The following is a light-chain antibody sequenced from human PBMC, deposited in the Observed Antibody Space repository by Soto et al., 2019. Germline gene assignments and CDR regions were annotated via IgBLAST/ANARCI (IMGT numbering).Light chain of an antibody. CDR3: QQYVNLPLT. V-gene: IGKV1-33*01. CDR2: DAS. J-gene: IGKJ4*01. Sequence: DIQMTQSPSSLSASVGDRVTITCQTSQDISNNLNWYQQKPGKAPKLLIYDASNLETGVPSRFSGSGSGTDFTFTISSLQPEDIATYYCQQYVNLPLTFGGGTKVDIK. CDR1: QDISNN.